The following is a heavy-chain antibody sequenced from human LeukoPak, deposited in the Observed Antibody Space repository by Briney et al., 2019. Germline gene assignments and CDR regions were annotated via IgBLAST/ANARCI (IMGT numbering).Heavy chain of an antibody. J-gene: IGHJ5*02. CDR3: ARDYGPYYYGSGSYGVDH. CDR2: INSVASST. CDR1: GFTFSTYW. Sequence: GGSLSLSCAASGFTFSTYWMHWVRQAPGKGLVWFSRINSVASSTSYADSVRGRFTISRDNAKNTLYLQMDSLRAEDTAVYYCARDYGPYYYGSGSYGVDHWGQGTLVTVSS. D-gene: IGHD3-10*01. V-gene: IGHV3-74*01.